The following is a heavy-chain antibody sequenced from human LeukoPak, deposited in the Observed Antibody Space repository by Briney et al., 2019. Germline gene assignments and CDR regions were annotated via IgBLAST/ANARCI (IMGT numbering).Heavy chain of an antibody. J-gene: IGHJ5*02. CDR1: GFTFSSYA. Sequence: GGSLRLSCAASGFTFSSYAMSWVRQAPGKGLEWVSYISSSSSTIYYADSVKGRFTISRDNAKNSLYLQMNSLRAEDTAVYYCARTLWFGELTWFDPWGQGTLVTVSS. V-gene: IGHV3-48*04. CDR2: ISSSSSTI. D-gene: IGHD3-10*01. CDR3: ARTLWFGELTWFDP.